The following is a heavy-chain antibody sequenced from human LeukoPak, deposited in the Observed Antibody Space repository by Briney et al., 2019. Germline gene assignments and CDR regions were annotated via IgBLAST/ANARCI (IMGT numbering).Heavy chain of an antibody. D-gene: IGHD3-10*01. CDR3: AKSRAGSGSYYRFDY. CDR2: ISSSSGYI. V-gene: IGHV3-21*01. CDR1: GFTFSRHS. J-gene: IGHJ4*02. Sequence: GGSLRLSCAASGFTFSRHSMSWVRQAPGKGLEWVSFISSSSGYIYYADSVKGRFTISRDNAKTSLYLQMNTLRAEDTAVYYCAKSRAGSGSYYRFDYWGQGILVTVSS.